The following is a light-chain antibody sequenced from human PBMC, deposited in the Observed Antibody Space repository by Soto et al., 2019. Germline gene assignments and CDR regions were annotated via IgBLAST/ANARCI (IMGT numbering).Light chain of an antibody. J-gene: IGKJ1*01. CDR3: QQSYSSPWA. CDR2: AAS. CDR1: LTITNY. V-gene: IGKV1-39*01. Sequence: DIQMTQSPSSLSASVGDRVTITCRASLTITNYLNWYQQKPGKAPKLLIYAASTLLSGVPSRFTGGGSGTDFTLTIDSLQPEDFATYFCQQSYSSPWAFGQGTKVEI.